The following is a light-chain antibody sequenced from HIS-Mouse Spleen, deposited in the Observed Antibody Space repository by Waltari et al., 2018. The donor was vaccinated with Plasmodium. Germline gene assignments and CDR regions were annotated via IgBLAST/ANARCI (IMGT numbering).Light chain of an antibody. Sequence: SYELTQPSSVSVSPGQTARTICSGDVLATNYARWFQQKPGQAPVLVIYKDSERPSGIPERFSGSSSGTTVTLTISGAQVEDEADYYCYSAADNNLVFGGGTKLTVL. CDR1: VLATNY. V-gene: IGLV3-27*01. J-gene: IGLJ3*02. CDR2: KDS. CDR3: YSAADNNLV.